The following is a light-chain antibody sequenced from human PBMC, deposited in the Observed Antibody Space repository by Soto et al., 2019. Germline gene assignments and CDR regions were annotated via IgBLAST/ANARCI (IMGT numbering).Light chain of an antibody. CDR1: QTVLSNY. J-gene: IGKJ2*01. Sequence: EIVLTQSPTTLSLSPGEGATLSCRASQTVLSNYLAWYQQKPGQAPRLLFYGASFRATGIPDRFSGSGSGTDFTLTISRLEPEDCAVYYCQQYGSSPPYTFGQGTKLEIK. V-gene: IGKV3-20*01. CDR2: GAS. CDR3: QQYGSSPPYT.